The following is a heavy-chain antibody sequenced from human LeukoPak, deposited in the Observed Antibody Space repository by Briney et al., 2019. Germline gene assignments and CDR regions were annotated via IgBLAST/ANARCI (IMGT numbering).Heavy chain of an antibody. CDR2: ISAYNGNT. CDR3: AREYYYDISGYYYGMDV. D-gene: IGHD3-22*01. V-gene: IGHV1-18*01. J-gene: IGHJ6*02. CDR1: GYTFTSYG. Sequence: TSVKVSYKASGYTFTSYGISWVRQASGQGLEWMGWISAYNGNTNYAQKLQGRVTMTTDTSTSTAYMELRSLRSDDTAVYYCAREYYYDISGYYYGMDVWGQGTTVTVSS.